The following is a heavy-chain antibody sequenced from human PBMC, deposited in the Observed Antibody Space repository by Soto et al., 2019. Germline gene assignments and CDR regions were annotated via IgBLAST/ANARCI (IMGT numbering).Heavy chain of an antibody. CDR3: ARRVAYSSSWYGTINWFDP. CDR1: GGSFSGYY. CDR2: INHSGST. D-gene: IGHD6-13*01. J-gene: IGHJ5*02. Sequence: TLSLTCAVYGGSFSGYYWSWIRQPPAKGLEWIGEINHSGSTNYNPSLKSRVTISVDTSKNQFSLKLSSVTAADTAVYYCARRVAYSSSWYGTINWFDPWGQGTLVTVSS. V-gene: IGHV4-34*01.